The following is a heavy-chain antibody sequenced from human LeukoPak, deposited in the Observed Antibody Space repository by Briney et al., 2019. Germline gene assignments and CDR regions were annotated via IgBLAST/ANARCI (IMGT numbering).Heavy chain of an antibody. J-gene: IGHJ3*02. CDR1: GYSFTSYW. D-gene: IGHD3-10*01. CDR2: IYPGDSDT. CDR3: ARWAIYGSGTVNDAFDI. V-gene: IGHV5-51*01. Sequence: GESLKISCKGSGYSFTSYWIGWVRQMPGKGLEWMGIIYPGDSDTRYSPSFQGQVTISADKSISTAYLQWSSLKASDTAMYYCARWAIYGSGTVNDAFDIWGQGTMVTVSS.